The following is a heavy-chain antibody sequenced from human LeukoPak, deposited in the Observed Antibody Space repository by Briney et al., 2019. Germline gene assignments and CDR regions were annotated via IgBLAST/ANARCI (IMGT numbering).Heavy chain of an antibody. J-gene: IGHJ4*02. V-gene: IGHV1-2*02. CDR1: GYTFTSYD. Sequence: ASVKVSCKASGYTFTSYDINWVRQAPGQGLEWMGWINPNSGGTNYAQKFQGRVTMTRDTSISTAYMELSRLRSDDTAVYYCARGSGCYNFDYWGQGTLVTVSS. CDR3: ARGSGCYNFDY. CDR2: INPNSGGT. D-gene: IGHD1-26*01.